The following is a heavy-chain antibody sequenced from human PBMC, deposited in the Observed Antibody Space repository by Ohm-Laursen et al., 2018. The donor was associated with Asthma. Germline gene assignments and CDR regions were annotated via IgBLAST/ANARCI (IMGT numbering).Heavy chain of an antibody. D-gene: IGHD1-26*01. CDR2: ISTASSFI. Sequence: SLRLSCAAFGYTFSRYSIHWVRQILGKGLEWVTSISTASSFIYYADSVRGRFTTSRDNARNSVYLQMNSLRAEDTAVYYCARASGGYYIDYWGQGTLVTVSS. V-gene: IGHV3-21*04. CDR3: ARASGGYYIDY. CDR1: GYTFSRYS. J-gene: IGHJ4*02.